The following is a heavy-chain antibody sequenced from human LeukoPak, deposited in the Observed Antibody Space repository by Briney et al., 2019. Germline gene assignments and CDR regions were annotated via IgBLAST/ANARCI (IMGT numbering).Heavy chain of an antibody. J-gene: IGHJ4*02. CDR3: ARTYSGSPGAFDY. CDR1: GFTFSNYA. Sequence: GGSLRLSCAASGFTFSNYAMHWVRQAPGKGLEWVAVISNNGDRQYYADSVKGRFTISRDNPKDTLYLQMNSLRAEDTAVYYCARTYSGSPGAFDYWGQGTLVTVSS. D-gene: IGHD1-26*01. CDR2: ISNNGDRQ. V-gene: IGHV3-30*01.